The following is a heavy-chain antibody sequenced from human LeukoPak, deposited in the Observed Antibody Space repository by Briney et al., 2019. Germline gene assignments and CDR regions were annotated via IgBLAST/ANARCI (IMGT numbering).Heavy chain of an antibody. CDR3: AKGVGSMVRGKYYFDY. CDR2: ISGSGGST. D-gene: IGHD3-10*01. Sequence: GGSLRLSCAASGFSVSSNYVSWVRQAPGKGLEWVSGISGSGGSTYHADSVKGRFTISRDSSKNTLYLQMNSLRAEDTAVYYCAKGVGSMVRGKYYFDYWGQGTLVTVSS. V-gene: IGHV3-23*01. CDR1: GFSVSSNY. J-gene: IGHJ4*02.